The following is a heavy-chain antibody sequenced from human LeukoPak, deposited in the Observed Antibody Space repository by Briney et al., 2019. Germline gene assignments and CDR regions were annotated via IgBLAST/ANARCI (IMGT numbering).Heavy chain of an antibody. D-gene: IGHD2-15*01. Sequence: ASVKVSCKASGYTFTSYGIRWVRQAPGQGLEWMGWISACNGNTNYAQKLQGRVTMTTDTSTSTAYMELRSLRSDDTAVYYCARGGPLCGGSCPDDHYYYGMDVWGQGTTVTVSS. CDR1: GYTFTSYG. J-gene: IGHJ6*02. CDR2: ISACNGNT. V-gene: IGHV1-18*01. CDR3: ARGGPLCGGSCPDDHYYYGMDV.